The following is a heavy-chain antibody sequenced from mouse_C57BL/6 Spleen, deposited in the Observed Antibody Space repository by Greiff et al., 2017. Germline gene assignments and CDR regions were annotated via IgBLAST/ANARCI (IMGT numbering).Heavy chain of an antibody. V-gene: IGHV1-4*01. CDR1: GYTFTSYT. Sequence: VKLMESGAELARPGASVKMSCKASGYTFTSYTMHWVKQRPGQGLEWIGYINPSSGYTKYNQKFKDKATLTADKSSSTAYMQLSSLTSEDSAVYYCARIYYGNENYFDYWGQGTTLTVSS. J-gene: IGHJ2*01. D-gene: IGHD2-1*01. CDR3: ARIYYGNENYFDY. CDR2: INPSSGYT.